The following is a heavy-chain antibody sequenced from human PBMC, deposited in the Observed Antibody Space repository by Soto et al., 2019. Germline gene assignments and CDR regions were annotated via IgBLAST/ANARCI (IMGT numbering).Heavy chain of an antibody. V-gene: IGHV1-18*01. Sequence: ASVKVSCKTSGYTFSNYGITWVRQAPGQPLEWLGWISLYSDGTNYAQKFQGRVSMTTDTSTTTIYMEMTSLRSDDTAVYYCARDTDLPAVFRDAFFYYGMDVGGQGTTATVP. J-gene: IGHJ6*02. CDR2: ISLYSDGT. CDR3: ARDTDLPAVFRDAFFYYGMDV. CDR1: GYTFSNYG. D-gene: IGHD2-2*01.